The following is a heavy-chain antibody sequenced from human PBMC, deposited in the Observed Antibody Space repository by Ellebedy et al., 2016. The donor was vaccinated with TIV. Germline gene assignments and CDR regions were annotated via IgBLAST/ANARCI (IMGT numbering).Heavy chain of an antibody. J-gene: IGHJ4*02. CDR3: VRGGGWVADY. CDR1: GFTFSNHW. D-gene: IGHD1-26*01. CDR2: IDTDGSST. Sequence: GESLKISCAASGFTFSNHWMHWVRHAPGKGLVWVSRIDTDGSSTTYADSVKGRFTISRDNAKNSLYLEMNSLRAEDTAVYYCVRGGGWVADYWGQGTLVTVSS. V-gene: IGHV3-74*01.